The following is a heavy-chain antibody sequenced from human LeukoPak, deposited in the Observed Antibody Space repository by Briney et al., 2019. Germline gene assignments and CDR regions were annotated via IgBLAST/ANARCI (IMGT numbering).Heavy chain of an antibody. J-gene: IGHJ3*02. D-gene: IGHD2-2*01. Sequence: GSSVKVSCKASGGTFSSYGISWVRQAPGQGLEWMGWISAYNGNTNYAQKLQGRVTMTTDTSTSTAYMELRSLRSDDTAVYYCARRSGYCSSTSCSPAAFDIWGQGTMVTVSS. CDR2: ISAYNGNT. CDR1: GGTFSSYG. CDR3: ARRSGYCSSTSCSPAAFDI. V-gene: IGHV1-18*01.